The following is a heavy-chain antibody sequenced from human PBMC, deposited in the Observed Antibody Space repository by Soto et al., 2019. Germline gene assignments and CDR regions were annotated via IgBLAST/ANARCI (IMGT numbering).Heavy chain of an antibody. D-gene: IGHD3-3*02. CDR2: IFYLGSS. CDR3: ARHSLALRKNNWFDP. Sequence: KPPETLSLTCTVSGDSIISSDFYWCWVRQPPGKGLEWIGSIFYLGSSYYNPSLKSRVTMSVDTSKNQFSLRLRSVTAADTALYFCARHSLALRKNNWFDPWGQGIMVTVSS. CDR1: GDSIISSDFY. V-gene: IGHV4-39*01. J-gene: IGHJ5*02.